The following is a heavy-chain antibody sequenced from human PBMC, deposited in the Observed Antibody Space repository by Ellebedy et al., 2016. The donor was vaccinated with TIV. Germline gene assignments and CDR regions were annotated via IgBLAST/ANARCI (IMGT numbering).Heavy chain of an antibody. CDR3: ATDPPSSGYALES. D-gene: IGHD3-22*01. CDR1: GFTFKTPA. Sequence: PGGSLRLSCGASGFTFKTPAMHWVRQAPGKGLEWVAFVWYDGIHKYYADSVKGRFTISRDNSKNTLYLQMNSLKVEDTAVYYCATDPPSSGYALESWGQGTLVTVSS. J-gene: IGHJ5*02. CDR2: VWYDGIHK. V-gene: IGHV3-30*02.